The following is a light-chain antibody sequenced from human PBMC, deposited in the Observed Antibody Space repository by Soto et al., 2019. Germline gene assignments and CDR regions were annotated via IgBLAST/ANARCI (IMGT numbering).Light chain of an antibody. CDR3: QQYESYPWT. CDR1: QSITVW. V-gene: IGKV1-5*03. J-gene: IGKJ2*02. Sequence: DIQMTQSPSTLSASVGDRVTITCRASQSITVWLAWYQQKPGKAPELLIYKASNLESGVPSRFSGSGSGTEFILNISSLQPDDFATYYCQQYESYPWTFGQGTKLEI. CDR2: KAS.